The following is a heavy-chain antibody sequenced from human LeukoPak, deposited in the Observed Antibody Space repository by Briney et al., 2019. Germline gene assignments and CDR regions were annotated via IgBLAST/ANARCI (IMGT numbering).Heavy chain of an antibody. V-gene: IGHV3-53*01. Sequence: GGSLRLSCVASGFTVSNNYMSWVRQAPGKGLEWVSIIYGGGTIFYADSVKDRFTISRDISKNTVFLQMNSLRAEDTAVYYCARGGCGGDCYSDFDYWGQGTLVTVSS. CDR2: IYGGGTI. J-gene: IGHJ4*02. CDR1: GFTVSNNY. D-gene: IGHD2-21*02. CDR3: ARGGCGGDCYSDFDY.